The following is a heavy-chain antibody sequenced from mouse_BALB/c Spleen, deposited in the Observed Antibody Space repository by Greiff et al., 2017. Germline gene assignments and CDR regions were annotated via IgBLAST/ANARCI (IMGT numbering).Heavy chain of an antibody. CDR2: ISYDGSN. V-gene: IGHV3-6*02. CDR3: ARDQLGGFAY. Sequence: DVQLQESGPDLVKPSQSLSLTCTATGYSITSGYSWNWIRQFPGNKLEWMGYISYDGSNNYNPTLKNRISITRDTSKNQFFLQLNSVTTEDTATYFCARDQLGGFAYWGPGTLVTVSA. D-gene: IGHD4-1*02. CDR1: GYSITSGYS. J-gene: IGHJ3*01.